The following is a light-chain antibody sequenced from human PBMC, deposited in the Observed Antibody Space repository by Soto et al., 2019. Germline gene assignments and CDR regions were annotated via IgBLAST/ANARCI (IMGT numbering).Light chain of an antibody. J-gene: IGLJ1*01. CDR1: TSNIGSHS. V-gene: IGLV1-44*01. Sequence: QSVLTQPPSASGAPGQRVTISCSGSTSNIGSHSVNWYQHVPGAAPKLLITTNNQRPSGVPDRFSGFKSGSSASLVISGLQSEDEADYYCATFDDSRKGVFGTGTKVTVL. CDR3: ATFDDSRKGV. CDR2: TNN.